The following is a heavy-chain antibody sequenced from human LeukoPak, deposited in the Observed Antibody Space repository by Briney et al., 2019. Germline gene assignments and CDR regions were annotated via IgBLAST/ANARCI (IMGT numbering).Heavy chain of an antibody. J-gene: IGHJ4*02. CDR3: AKDYYDSSGPIDY. CDR2: ISGSGGGT. Sequence: GGSLRLSCAASGFTFNRYAMYAMNWVRQAPGRGLEWVSSISGSGGGTYYSDSVKGRFTISRDNSKNTLYLQMNSLRAEDTAVYYCAKDYYDSSGPIDYWGQGTLVTVSS. D-gene: IGHD3-22*01. V-gene: IGHV3-23*01. CDR1: GFTFNRYA.